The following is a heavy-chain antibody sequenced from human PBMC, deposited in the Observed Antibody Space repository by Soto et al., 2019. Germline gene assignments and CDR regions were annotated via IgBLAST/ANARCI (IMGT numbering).Heavy chain of an antibody. CDR2: IYYSGST. CDR1: GGSVSSGSYY. CDR3: ARGGARHCSSTSCYTGNWFDP. J-gene: IGHJ5*02. Sequence: SETLSLTCTVSGGSVSSGSYYWSWIRQPPGKGLEWIGYIYYSGSTNYNPSLKSRVTISVDTSKNQFSLKLSSVTAADTAVYYCARGGARHCSSTSCYTGNWFDPWGQGTLVTVSS. V-gene: IGHV4-61*01. D-gene: IGHD2-2*02.